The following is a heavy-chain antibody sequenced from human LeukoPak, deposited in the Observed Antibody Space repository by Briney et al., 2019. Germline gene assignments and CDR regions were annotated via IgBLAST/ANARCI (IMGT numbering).Heavy chain of an antibody. Sequence: SETLSLTCTVSGGSISSYYWSWIRQPPGKGLEWIGYIYYSGSTSYNPSLKSRVTISVDTSKNQFSLKLSSVTAADTAVYYCARRMEGDSYGYVYWGQGTLVTVSS. D-gene: IGHD5-18*01. V-gene: IGHV4-59*08. CDR1: GGSISSYY. CDR3: ARRMEGDSYGYVY. CDR2: IYYSGST. J-gene: IGHJ4*02.